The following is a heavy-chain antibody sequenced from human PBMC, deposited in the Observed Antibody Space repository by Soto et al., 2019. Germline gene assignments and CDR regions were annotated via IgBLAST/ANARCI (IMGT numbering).Heavy chain of an antibody. CDR1: GFTFITST. J-gene: IGHJ6*02. CDR2: IVLGCGNT. D-gene: IGHD6-13*01. V-gene: IGHV1-58*01. Sequence: SVKVSCKASGFTFITSTVQWVRQARGQPLEWLGWIVLGCGNTIYAQNFQDRVTFTADESTSTAYMELSSLRSEDTAVYYCARDRATSSSWQRFYYYYGMDVWGQGTTVTVSS. CDR3: ARDRATSSSWQRFYYYYGMDV.